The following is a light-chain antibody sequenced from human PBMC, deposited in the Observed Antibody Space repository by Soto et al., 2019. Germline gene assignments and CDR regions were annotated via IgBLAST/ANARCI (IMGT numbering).Light chain of an antibody. J-gene: IGKJ4*01. CDR1: QDITIY. Sequence: DIQMTQSPTSLSASVGDRITITCQASQDITIYLNWYQQIPGKGPRLLIFDASTLAPGIPSRFSGSGSGRDFTFTISSLRPEDVATYYCLQFDDLPLTFGGGTNLEIK. CDR3: LQFDDLPLT. CDR2: DAS. V-gene: IGKV1-33*01.